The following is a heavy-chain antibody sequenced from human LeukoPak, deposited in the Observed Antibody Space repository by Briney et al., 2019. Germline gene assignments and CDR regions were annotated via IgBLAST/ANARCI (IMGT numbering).Heavy chain of an antibody. J-gene: IGHJ4*02. D-gene: IGHD5-18*01. CDR1: GGTFSSYA. CDR2: IIPIFGTA. Sequence: SVKVSCKASGGTFSSYAISWVRQAPGQGLEWMGGIIPIFGTANYAQKFQGRVTITADESTSTAYMELSSLRSEDTAVYYCARVAAMASGGPDYWGQGTLVTVSS. V-gene: IGHV1-69*13. CDR3: ARVAAMASGGPDY.